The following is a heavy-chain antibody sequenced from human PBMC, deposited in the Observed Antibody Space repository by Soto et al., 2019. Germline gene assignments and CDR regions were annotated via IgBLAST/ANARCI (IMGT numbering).Heavy chain of an antibody. V-gene: IGHV3-74*01. D-gene: IGHD5-12*01. Sequence: GGSLRLSCAASGFTFSSYWMHWVRQAPGKGLVWVSRIKGDGSETNYADSVKGRFTISRDNAKNTLYLQLNSLRAEDTAVYYCLRGNSGYGNFDYWGQGTRVTVSS. CDR2: IKGDGSET. CDR3: LRGNSGYGNFDY. J-gene: IGHJ4*02. CDR1: GFTFSSYW.